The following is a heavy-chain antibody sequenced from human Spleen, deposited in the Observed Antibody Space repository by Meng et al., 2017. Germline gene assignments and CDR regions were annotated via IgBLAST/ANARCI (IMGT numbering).Heavy chain of an antibody. J-gene: IGHJ5*02. CDR2: IIPVFETA. Sequence: QVQLVQYGTEGRKPGSSVKVSCKASGGTFSSFGISWVRQAPGQGLEWMGGIIPVFETANYAEKFQGRVTITADKSTSTAYMELSSLRSEDTALYFCARDDCSNGVCYLEGFDPWGQGTLVTVSS. V-gene: IGHV1-69*06. CDR1: GGTFSSFG. D-gene: IGHD2-8*01. CDR3: ARDDCSNGVCYLEGFDP.